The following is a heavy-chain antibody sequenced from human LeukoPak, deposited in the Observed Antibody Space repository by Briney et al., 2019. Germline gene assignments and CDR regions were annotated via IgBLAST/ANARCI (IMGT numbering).Heavy chain of an antibody. V-gene: IGHV4-34*01. CDR3: ARERRVLRFLEWLPYPYYFDY. Sequence: SETLSLTCAVYGGSLSGYYWSWIRQPPGKGLEWIGEINHSGSTNYNPSLKSRVTISVDTSKNQFSLNLRSVTAADTAVYYCARERRVLRFLEWLPYPYYFDYWGQGTLVTVSS. CDR1: GGSLSGYY. CDR2: INHSGST. D-gene: IGHD3-3*01. J-gene: IGHJ4*02.